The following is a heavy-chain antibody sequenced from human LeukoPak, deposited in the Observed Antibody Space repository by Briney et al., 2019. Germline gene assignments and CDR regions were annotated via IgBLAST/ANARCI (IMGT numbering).Heavy chain of an antibody. CDR2: ISSSSSYI. Sequence: GGSLRLSCAASGFTFSSYSMNWVRQAPGKGLEWVSSISSSSSYIYYADSVKGRFTISRDNAKNSLYLQMNSLRAEDTAVYYCAREGYCSSTSCYNNWFDPWGQGTLVTVSS. J-gene: IGHJ5*02. D-gene: IGHD2-2*01. V-gene: IGHV3-21*01. CDR1: GFTFSSYS. CDR3: AREGYCSSTSCYNNWFDP.